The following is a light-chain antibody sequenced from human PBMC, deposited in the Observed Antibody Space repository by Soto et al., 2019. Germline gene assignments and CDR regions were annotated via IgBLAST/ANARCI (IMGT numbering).Light chain of an antibody. CDR2: DAF. Sequence: EIVLTQSPATLSLSPGERATLSCRASQSVRSYLAWYQQKPGQAPRLLIYDAFNRATSIPARFSGSGSGTDFTRTISSLEPEDFAVYYCQQRSNWLITFGQGTRLEIK. V-gene: IGKV3-11*01. CDR3: QQRSNWLIT. J-gene: IGKJ5*01. CDR1: QSVRSY.